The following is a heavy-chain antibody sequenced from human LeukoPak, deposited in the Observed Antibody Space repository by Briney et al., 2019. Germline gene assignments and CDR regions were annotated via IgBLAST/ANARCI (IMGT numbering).Heavy chain of an antibody. CDR2: IRYDGSNK. CDR3: AKDLYCSGGSCYSSYMDV. V-gene: IGHV3-30*02. D-gene: IGHD2-15*01. Sequence: PRGSLRLSCAASGFTFSSYGMHWVRQAPGKGLEWVAFIRYDGSNKYYADSVKGRFTISRDNSKNTLYLQMNSLRAEDTAVYYCAKDLYCSGGSCYSSYMDVWGKGTTVTVSS. CDR1: GFTFSSYG. J-gene: IGHJ6*03.